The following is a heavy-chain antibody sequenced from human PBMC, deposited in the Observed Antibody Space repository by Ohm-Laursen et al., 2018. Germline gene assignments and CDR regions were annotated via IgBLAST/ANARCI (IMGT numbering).Heavy chain of an antibody. CDR2: INPSSGGT. V-gene: IGHV1-2*02. CDR1: GYTFTGYY. Sequence: ASVKVSCKASGYTFTGYYMHWVRQAPGQGLEWMGWINPSSGGTNYAQKFQGRVTMTRDTSISTAYMELSRLRSDDTAVYYCARVSFLAAAGHYYGMDVWGQGTTVTVSS. D-gene: IGHD6-13*01. J-gene: IGHJ6*02. CDR3: ARVSFLAAAGHYYGMDV.